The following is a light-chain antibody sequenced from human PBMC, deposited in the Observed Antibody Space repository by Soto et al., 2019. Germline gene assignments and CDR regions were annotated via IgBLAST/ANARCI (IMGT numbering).Light chain of an antibody. J-gene: IGKJ1*01. CDR3: QQYGNSAWT. V-gene: IGKV3-20*01. CDR1: QSVSSN. CDR2: GAS. Sequence: ETVMTQSPDTLSVSPGERATLSCRASQSVSSNLAWYQQKPGQAPRLLIYGASSRATGIPDRFSGRGSGTDFTLTISRLEPEDFAVYYCQQYGNSAWTFGQGTKGDNK.